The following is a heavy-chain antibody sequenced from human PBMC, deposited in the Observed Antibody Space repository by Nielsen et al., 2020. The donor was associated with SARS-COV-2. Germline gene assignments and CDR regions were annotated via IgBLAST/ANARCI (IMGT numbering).Heavy chain of an antibody. CDR3: ARGAGGFYYYGLDV. CDR2: VWYDGTYK. CDR1: GFTYSLHA. Sequence: GGSLRLSCFASGFTYSLHAIHWVRHTPGKGLEWVAVVWYDGTYKYYADSVKGRFTISRDNSKNTVYLQMNSLRVEDTAVYYCARGAGGFYYYGLDVWGQGTTVTVS. V-gene: IGHV3-33*01. J-gene: IGHJ6*02. D-gene: IGHD3-10*01.